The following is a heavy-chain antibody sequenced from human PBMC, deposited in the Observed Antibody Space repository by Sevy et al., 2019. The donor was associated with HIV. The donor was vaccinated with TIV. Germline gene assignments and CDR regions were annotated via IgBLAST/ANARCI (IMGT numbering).Heavy chain of an antibody. J-gene: IGHJ4*02. Sequence: ASVKVSCTVSGKTLSELSMHWVRQAPGKGLEWMGSFDPEDGETIYAQNFQGRVTMTEDTFTDTAYMELSSLRSEGTAVYYCATTREYYSDNSGYFDYWGQGTLVTVSS. V-gene: IGHV1-24*01. CDR1: GKTLSELS. CDR3: ATTREYYSDNSGYFDY. D-gene: IGHD3-22*01. CDR2: FDPEDGET.